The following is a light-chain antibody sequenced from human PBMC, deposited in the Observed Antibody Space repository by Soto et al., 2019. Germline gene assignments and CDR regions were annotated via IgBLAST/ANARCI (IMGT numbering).Light chain of an antibody. V-gene: IGKV1-5*03. Sequence: DIKMTQSPSTLPASVGDRVTITCRASQSISSWLAWYQQKPGKAPKLLIYKASSLESGVPSRFSGSGSGTDFTLTISSLQPDDFATYYCQQYDSYSRTFGQGTKVEIK. J-gene: IGKJ4*01. CDR3: QQYDSYSRT. CDR2: KAS. CDR1: QSISSW.